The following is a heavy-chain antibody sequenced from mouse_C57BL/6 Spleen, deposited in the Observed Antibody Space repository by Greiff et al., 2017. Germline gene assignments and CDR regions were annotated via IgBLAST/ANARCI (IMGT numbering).Heavy chain of an antibody. V-gene: IGHV1-76*01. CDR2: IYPGSGNT. J-gene: IGHJ2*01. CDR1: GYTFTDYY. Sequence: LQESGAELVRPGASVKLSCKASGYTFTDYYINWVKQRPGQGLEWIARIYPGSGNTYYNEKFKGKATLTAEKSSSTAYMQLSSLTSEDSAVYFCARGGGNYFDYWGQGTTLTVSS. D-gene: IGHD1-1*02. CDR3: ARGGGNYFDY.